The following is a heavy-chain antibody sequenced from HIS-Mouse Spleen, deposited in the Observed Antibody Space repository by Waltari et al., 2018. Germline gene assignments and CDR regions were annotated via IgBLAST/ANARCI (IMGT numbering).Heavy chain of an antibody. V-gene: IGHV1-2*02. CDR3: AKSGAYYDSSGYYYYFDY. CDR2: INPNSGGT. Sequence: QVQLVQSGAEVKKPGASVKVSGQASGYTFTGYEMPGVRQDPGHGLEWMGWINPNSGGTNYAQKFQGRVTMTRDTSISTAYMELSRLRSDDTAVYYCAKSGAYYDSSGYYYYFDYWGQGTLVTVSS. D-gene: IGHD3-22*01. J-gene: IGHJ4*02. CDR1: GYTFTGYE.